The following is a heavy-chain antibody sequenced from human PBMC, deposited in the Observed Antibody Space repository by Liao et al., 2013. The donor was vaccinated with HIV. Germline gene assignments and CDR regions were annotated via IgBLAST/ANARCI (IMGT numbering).Heavy chain of an antibody. CDR3: AVEGYYYDSSGYYSLFDY. CDR2: IYYSGST. Sequence: QVQLQESGPGLVKPSETLSLTCTVSGGSISSYYWTWIRQPPGKGLEWIGYIYYSGSTNYNPSLKSRVTISLDTSKNQFSLKLSSVTAADTAVYYCAVEGYYYDSSGYYSLFDYWAREPWSPSPQ. CDR1: GGSISSYY. D-gene: IGHD3-22*01. V-gene: IGHV4-59*08. J-gene: IGHJ4*02.